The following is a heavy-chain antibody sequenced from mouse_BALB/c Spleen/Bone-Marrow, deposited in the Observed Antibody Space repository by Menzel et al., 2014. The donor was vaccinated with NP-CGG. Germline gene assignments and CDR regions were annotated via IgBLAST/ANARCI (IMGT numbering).Heavy chain of an antibody. CDR3: ARYGYFYAMDY. D-gene: IGHD2-2*01. CDR2: IWAGGST. Sequence: VQGVESGPGLVAPSQSLSITCTVSEFSLTSYGVHWVRQPPGKGLEWLGVIWAGGSTNYNSALMSRLSISKDNSKSQVFLKMNSLQTDDTAMYYCARYGYFYAMDYWGQGTSVTVSS. J-gene: IGHJ4*01. CDR1: EFSLTSYG. V-gene: IGHV2-9*02.